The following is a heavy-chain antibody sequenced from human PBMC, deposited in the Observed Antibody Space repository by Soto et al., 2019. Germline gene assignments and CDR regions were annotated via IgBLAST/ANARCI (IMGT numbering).Heavy chain of an antibody. J-gene: IGHJ4*02. CDR3: ARESAYYYGSGGDLFFDY. CDR1: GYTFTSYA. Sequence: QVQLVQSGAEVKKPGASVKVSCKASGYTFTSYAMHWVRQAPGQRLEWMGWINAGNGNTKYSQKFQGRVTITRDTSASTAYMELSSLRSEDTAVYYCARESAYYYGSGGDLFFDYWGQGTLVTVSS. V-gene: IGHV1-3*01. D-gene: IGHD3-10*01. CDR2: INAGNGNT.